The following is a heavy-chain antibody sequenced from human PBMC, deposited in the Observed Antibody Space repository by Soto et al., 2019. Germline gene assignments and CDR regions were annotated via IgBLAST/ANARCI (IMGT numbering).Heavy chain of an antibody. D-gene: IGHD5-18*01. CDR1: GFTFSGSA. CDR3: TTTGDTAMASGY. CDR2: IRSKANSYAT. Sequence: GSLRLSCAASGFTFSGSAMHWVRQASGKGLEWVGRIRSKANSYATAYAASVKGRFTISRDDSKNTAYLQMNSLKTEDTAVYYCTTTGDTAMASGYWGQGTLVTVSS. J-gene: IGHJ4*02. V-gene: IGHV3-73*01.